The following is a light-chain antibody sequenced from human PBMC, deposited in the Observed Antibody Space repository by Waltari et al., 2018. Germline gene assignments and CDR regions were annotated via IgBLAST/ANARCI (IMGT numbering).Light chain of an antibody. CDR2: GAS. Sequence: DIQMTQSPSSLSASVGDRVTITCRASQDISNFLNWYQQKPGTAPKLLIYGASSLQSGAPSRFSGSASATEFTLTISSLQPEDFATYFCQQTYSTPRTFGQGTKVAIK. J-gene: IGKJ1*01. V-gene: IGKV1-39*01. CDR3: QQTYSTPRT. CDR1: QDISNF.